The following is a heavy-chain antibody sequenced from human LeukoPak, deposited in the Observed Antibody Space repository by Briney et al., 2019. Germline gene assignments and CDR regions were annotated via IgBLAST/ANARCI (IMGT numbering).Heavy chain of an antibody. D-gene: IGHD6-13*01. CDR3: ATAAGTGVFFDP. CDR2: FDPEDGET. J-gene: IGHJ5*02. Sequence: ASVKVSCKVSGYTLTELSMHWVRQAPGKGLEWMGGFDPEDGETIYAQKFQGRVTMTEDTSTDTACMELSSLRSEDTAVYYCATAAGTGVFFDPWGQGTLVTVSS. CDR1: GYTLTELS. V-gene: IGHV1-24*01.